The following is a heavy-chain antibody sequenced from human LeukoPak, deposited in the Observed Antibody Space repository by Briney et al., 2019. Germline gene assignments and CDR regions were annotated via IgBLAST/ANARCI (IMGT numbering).Heavy chain of an antibody. CDR1: GGTFSSYA. V-gene: IGHV1-69*05. D-gene: IGHD4-23*01. CDR3: ARDGTVVTPDDAFDI. J-gene: IGHJ3*02. CDR2: IIPIFGTA. Sequence: SVKVSCKASGGTFSSYAISWVRQAPGQGLEWMGGIIPIFGTANYARKFQGRVAITTDESTSTAYMELSSLRSEDTAVYYCARDGTVVTPDDAFDIWGQGTMVTVSS.